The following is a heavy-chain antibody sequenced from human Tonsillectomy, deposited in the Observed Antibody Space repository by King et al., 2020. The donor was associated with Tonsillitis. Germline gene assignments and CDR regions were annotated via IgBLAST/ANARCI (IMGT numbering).Heavy chain of an antibody. D-gene: IGHD6-13*01. J-gene: IGHJ6*03. V-gene: IGHV4-59*08. CDR1: GGSISSYY. CDR2: IYYSGGT. Sequence: VQLQESGPGLVKPSETLSLTCTVSGGSISSYYCSWIRQPPGKGLEWIGYIYYSGGTNYNPSLKSRVTISVDTSKNQFSLKLSSVTAADTAVYYCARHRAAAGTGYGYNYDYMDVWGKGTTVTVSS. CDR3: ARHRAAAGTGYGYNYDYMDV.